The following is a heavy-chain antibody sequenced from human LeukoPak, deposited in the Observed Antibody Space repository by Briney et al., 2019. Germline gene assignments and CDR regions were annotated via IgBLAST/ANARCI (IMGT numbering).Heavy chain of an antibody. V-gene: IGHV1-2*02. D-gene: IGHD2-21*01. CDR3: ARDRILGTNWFDP. CDR2: INPNSGGT. CDR1: GYTFTGYY. Sequence: GESLKISCKASGYTFTGYYMHWVRQAPGQGLEWMGWINPNSGGTNYAQKFQGRVTMTRDTSISTAYMELSRLRSDDTAVYYCARDRILGTNWFDPWGQGTLVTVSS. J-gene: IGHJ5*02.